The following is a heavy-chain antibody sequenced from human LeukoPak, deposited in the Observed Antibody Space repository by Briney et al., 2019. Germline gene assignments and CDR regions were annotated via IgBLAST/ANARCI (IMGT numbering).Heavy chain of an antibody. D-gene: IGHD2-2*02. Sequence: SETLSLTCTVSGGSINSGGYYWTWIRQPPGEGLEWIAYFSHSGSTFYNPSLKSRVTISLDTSKNQFSLNLRSVTAADTAVYYCAGQNIPTPHDYWGQGTQVTVSS. V-gene: IGHV4-30-2*01. CDR3: AGQNIPTPHDY. CDR1: GGSINSGGYY. J-gene: IGHJ4*02. CDR2: FSHSGST.